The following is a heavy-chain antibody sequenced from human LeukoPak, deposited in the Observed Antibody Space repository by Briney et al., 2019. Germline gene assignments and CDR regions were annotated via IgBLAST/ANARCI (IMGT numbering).Heavy chain of an antibody. V-gene: IGHV4-38-2*02. CDR3: ARGIRVVVAATDNWFDP. D-gene: IGHD2-15*01. CDR2: IYRSGST. CDR1: GYSISSGYY. J-gene: IGHJ5*02. Sequence: SETLSLTCTVSGYSISSGYYWGWIRQPPGQGLEWIASIYRSGSTYYNPSLKSRVTISVDTSKNQFSLKLSSVTAADTAVYYCARGIRVVVAATDNWFDPWGQGTLVTVSS.